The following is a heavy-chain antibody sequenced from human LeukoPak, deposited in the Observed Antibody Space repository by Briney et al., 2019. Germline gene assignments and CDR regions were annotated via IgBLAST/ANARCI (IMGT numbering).Heavy chain of an antibody. J-gene: IGHJ3*02. CDR1: GYTFTAFY. Sequence: ASVKVSCKASGYTFTAFYLHWVRQAPGQGLEWMGWINPNTGGTNYAQKFQGRVTMTRDTSITTAYMELRSLRSDDTAVYYCARNYGDYAFDIWGQGTMVTVSS. CDR2: INPNTGGT. D-gene: IGHD4-17*01. CDR3: ARNYGDYAFDI. V-gene: IGHV1-2*02.